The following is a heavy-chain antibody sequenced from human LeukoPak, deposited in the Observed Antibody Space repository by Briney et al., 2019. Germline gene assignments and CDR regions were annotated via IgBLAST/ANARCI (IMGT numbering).Heavy chain of an antibody. CDR3: ARGGPYIAVAGTAFDY. CDR1: GFTFSNYA. CDR2: ISYDVSNK. D-gene: IGHD6-19*01. Sequence: GGSLRLSCAASGFTFSNYAMHWVRQVPGKGLEWVAVISYDVSNKYYADSVKGRFTISRDNSKNTLYLQMNSLRSEYTAVYYCARGGPYIAVAGTAFDYWGQGTLVTVSS. V-gene: IGHV3-30*04. J-gene: IGHJ4*02.